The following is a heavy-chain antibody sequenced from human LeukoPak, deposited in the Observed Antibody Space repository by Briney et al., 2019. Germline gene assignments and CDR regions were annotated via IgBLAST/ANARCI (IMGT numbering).Heavy chain of an antibody. V-gene: IGHV4-34*01. D-gene: IGHD3-22*01. CDR1: GGSFSGYY. CDR3: ARGFSPDYYDSSGHDY. J-gene: IGHJ4*02. Sequence: SETLSLTCAVYGGSFSGYYWSWIRQPPGKGLEWIGEINHSGGTNYNPSLKSRVTISVDTSKNQFSLKLSSVTAADTAVYYCARGFSPDYYDSSGHDYWGQGTLVTVSS. CDR2: INHSGGT.